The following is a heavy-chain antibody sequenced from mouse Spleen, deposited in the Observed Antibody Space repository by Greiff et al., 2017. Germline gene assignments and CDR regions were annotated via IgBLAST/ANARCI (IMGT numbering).Heavy chain of an antibody. D-gene: IGHD2-5*01. V-gene: IGHV5-4*03. CDR2: ISDGGSYT. J-gene: IGHJ2*01. CDR1: GFTFSSYA. CDR3: ASTEYSNYFDY. Sequence: DVKLVESGGGLVKPGGSLKLSCAASGFTFSSYAMSWVRQTPEKRLEWVATISDGGSYTYYPDNVKGRFTISRDNAKNNLYLQMSHLKSEDTAMYYCASTEYSNYFDYWGQGTTLTVSS.